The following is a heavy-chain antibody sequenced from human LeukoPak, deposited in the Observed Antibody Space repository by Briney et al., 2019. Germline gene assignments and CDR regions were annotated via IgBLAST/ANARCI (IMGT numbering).Heavy chain of an antibody. Sequence: GGSLRLSCAASGFTVSSNYMSWVRQAPGKGLEWVSVIYSGGSTYYADSVKGRFTISRDDSKSIAYLQMNSLKTEDTAVYYCTRDGDSSGYYGVNFDYWGQGTLVTVSS. V-gene: IGHV3-66*01. D-gene: IGHD3-22*01. CDR2: IYSGGST. CDR3: TRDGDSSGYYGVNFDY. CDR1: GFTVSSNY. J-gene: IGHJ4*02.